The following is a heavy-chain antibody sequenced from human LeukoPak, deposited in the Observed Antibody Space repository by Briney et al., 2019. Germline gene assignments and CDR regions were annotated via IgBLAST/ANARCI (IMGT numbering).Heavy chain of an antibody. CDR3: AKDDRSGSLYYFDY. Sequence: PGGSLRLSCAATGFTFSSYAMSWVRQAPGKGLEWVSAISGSGGSTYYADSVKGRFTISRDNSKNTLYLQMNSLRAEDTAVYYCAKDDRSGSLYYFDYWGQGTLVTVSS. V-gene: IGHV3-23*01. CDR1: GFTFSSYA. J-gene: IGHJ4*02. D-gene: IGHD3-10*01. CDR2: ISGSGGST.